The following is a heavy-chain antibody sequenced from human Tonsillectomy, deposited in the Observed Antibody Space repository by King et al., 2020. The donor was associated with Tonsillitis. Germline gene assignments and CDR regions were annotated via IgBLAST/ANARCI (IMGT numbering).Heavy chain of an antibody. CDR2: IIPIVGLT. D-gene: IGHD6-13*01. J-gene: IGHJ4*02. Sequence: QLVQSGAEVKKPGSSVRVSCKASEGTFSRYAISWVRQAPGQGLEWMGRIIPIVGLTKYAQKFQGRVTITADKSTGTAYMDLKRLRSDDTAVYYCARGRHIDQQLVLFTPASLAYWGQGPLVTVPS. V-gene: IGHV1-69*09. CDR3: ARGRHIDQQLVLFTPASLAY. CDR1: EGTFSRYA.